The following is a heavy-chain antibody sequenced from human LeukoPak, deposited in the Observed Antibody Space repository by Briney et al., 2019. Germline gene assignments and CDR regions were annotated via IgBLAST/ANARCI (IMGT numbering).Heavy chain of an antibody. CDR3: ARGPLDYGGNSGFDY. CDR1: GGSISSYY. Sequence: KPSETLSHTCTVSGGSISSYYWSWIRQPAGKGLEWIGRIYTSGSTNYNPSLKSRVTMSVDTSKNQFSLKLSSVTAADTAVYYCARGPLDYGGNSGFDYWGQGTLVTVSS. CDR2: IYTSGST. D-gene: IGHD4-23*01. J-gene: IGHJ4*02. V-gene: IGHV4-4*07.